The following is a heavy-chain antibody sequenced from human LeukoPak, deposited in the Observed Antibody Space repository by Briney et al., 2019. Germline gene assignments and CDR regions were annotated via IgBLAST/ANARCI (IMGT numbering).Heavy chain of an antibody. CDR3: ARGLVGDYALYDYMDV. V-gene: IGHV1-69*05. CDR2: IIPIFGTA. Sequence: GSSVKVSCKASEGTFSSYAISWVRQAPGQGLEWMGGIIPIFGTANYAQKFQGRVTITTDESTSTAYMELSSLRSEDTAVYYCARGLVGDYALYDYMDVWGKGTTVTVSS. CDR1: EGTFSSYA. J-gene: IGHJ6*03. D-gene: IGHD4-17*01.